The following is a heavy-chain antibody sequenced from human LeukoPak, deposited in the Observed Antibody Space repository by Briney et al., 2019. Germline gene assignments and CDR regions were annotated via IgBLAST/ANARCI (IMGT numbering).Heavy chain of an antibody. CDR1: GFTFSNYW. J-gene: IGHJ6*02. CDR2: INSDGSST. CDR3: ARDLHYYVAMDI. V-gene: IGHV3-74*01. Sequence: PGGSLRLSCAASGFTFSNYWTYWVRQAPGRGLVWVSRINSDGSSTSYADSVKGRFVISRDNFGGMVFLQLNSLRVEDTALYYCARDLHYYVAMDIWGQGTTVTVSS. D-gene: IGHD3-10*02.